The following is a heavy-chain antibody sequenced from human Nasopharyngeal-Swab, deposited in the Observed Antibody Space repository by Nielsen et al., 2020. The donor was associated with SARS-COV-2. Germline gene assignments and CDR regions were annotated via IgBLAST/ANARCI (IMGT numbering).Heavy chain of an antibody. CDR3: TRGLTGHIVQWNPSPY. J-gene: IGHJ4*02. V-gene: IGHV3-23*01. CDR1: GFSIPTYG. D-gene: IGHD1-14*01. Sequence: GESLKISCAASGFSIPTYGMTWVRQAPGKGLEWISGISELGTGIYYADSVWSRFTISRDTSKNTVYLQMDTLRADDTALYFCTRGLTGHIVQWNPSPYWGQGTLVTVSS. CDR2: ISELGTGI.